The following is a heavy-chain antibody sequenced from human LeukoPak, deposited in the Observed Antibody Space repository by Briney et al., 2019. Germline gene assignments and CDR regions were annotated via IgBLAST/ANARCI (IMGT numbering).Heavy chain of an antibody. CDR2: IIPIFGTA. V-gene: IGHV1-69*05. J-gene: IGHJ5*02. CDR3: ARDQTNLPGSGYFGWFDP. D-gene: IGHD3-22*01. Sequence: ASVKVSCKASGGTFSSYAISWVRQAPGQGLEWMGRIIPIFGTANYAQKFQGRVTITTDESTSTAYMELSSLRSEDTAVYYCARDQTNLPGSGYFGWFDPWGQGTLVTVSS. CDR1: GGTFSSYA.